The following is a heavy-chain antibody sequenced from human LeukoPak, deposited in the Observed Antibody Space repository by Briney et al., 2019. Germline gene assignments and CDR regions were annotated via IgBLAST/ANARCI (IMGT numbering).Heavy chain of an antibody. J-gene: IGHJ4*02. Sequence: SETLSLTCAVYGGAFSGYYWSWIRQPPGKGLEWIGEINHSGSTNCNPSLKSRVTISVDTSKNQFSLKLSSVTAADTAVYYCARGANKKYILTGRVFRYFDYWGQGTLVTVSS. CDR2: INHSGST. CDR1: GGAFSGYY. D-gene: IGHD3-9*01. CDR3: ARGANKKYILTGRVFRYFDY. V-gene: IGHV4-34*01.